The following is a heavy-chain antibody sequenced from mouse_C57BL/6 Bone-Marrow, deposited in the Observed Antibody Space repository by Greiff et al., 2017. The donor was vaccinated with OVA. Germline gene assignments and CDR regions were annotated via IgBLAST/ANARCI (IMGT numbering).Heavy chain of an antibody. Sequence: EVKLVESGGGLVKPGGSLKLSCAASGFTFSDYGMHWVRQAPEKGLEWVAYISSGSSTIYYADTVKGRFTISRDNAKNTLFLQMTSLRSEDTAMYYCARHDDGYYVRFDYWGQGTTLTVSS. D-gene: IGHD2-3*01. CDR1: GFTFSDYG. CDR2: ISSGSSTI. V-gene: IGHV5-17*01. CDR3: ARHDDGYYVRFDY. J-gene: IGHJ2*01.